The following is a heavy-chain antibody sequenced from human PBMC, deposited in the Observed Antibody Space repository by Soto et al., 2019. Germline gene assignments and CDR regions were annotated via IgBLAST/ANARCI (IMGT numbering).Heavy chain of an antibody. CDR3: AISCSGGSCYSIAFDY. J-gene: IGHJ4*02. CDR1: GYTFTSYD. V-gene: IGHV1-8*01. Sequence: ASVKVSCKASGYTFTSYDINWLRQATGQGLGWMGWMNPNSGDTGYAQKLQGRVTMARNTSISTAYMELSSLRSEDTAVYYCAISCSGGSCYSIAFDYWGQGTLVTVSS. D-gene: IGHD2-15*01. CDR2: MNPNSGDT.